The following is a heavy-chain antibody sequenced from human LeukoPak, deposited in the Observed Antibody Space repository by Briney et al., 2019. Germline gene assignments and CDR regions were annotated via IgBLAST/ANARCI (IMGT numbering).Heavy chain of an antibody. J-gene: IGHJ4*02. Sequence: SETLSLTCAVYGGSFSGYYWSWIRQLPGKGLEWIGEINHSGSTNYNPSLKSRVTISVDTSKNQFSLKLSSVTAADTAVYYCASRPYDILTGYYPPPFDYWGQGTLVTVSS. CDR3: ASRPYDILTGYYPPPFDY. CDR1: GGSFSGYY. D-gene: IGHD3-9*01. CDR2: INHSGST. V-gene: IGHV4-34*01.